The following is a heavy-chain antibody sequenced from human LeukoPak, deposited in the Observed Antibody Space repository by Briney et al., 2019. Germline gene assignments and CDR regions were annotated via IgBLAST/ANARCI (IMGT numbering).Heavy chain of an antibody. Sequence: SETLSLTCTVSGGSISGNYWSWIRQPPGQGLEWIARIHSSGCTNYNPSLKSRATMSVDTSKNHFSLNLSSVTAADTAVYYCARGDSTNQDGDYYGLDVWGQGTTVTVSS. CDR2: IHSSGCT. CDR3: ARGDSTNQDGDYYGLDV. CDR1: GGSISGNY. J-gene: IGHJ6*02. V-gene: IGHV4-4*07. D-gene: IGHD5/OR15-5a*01.